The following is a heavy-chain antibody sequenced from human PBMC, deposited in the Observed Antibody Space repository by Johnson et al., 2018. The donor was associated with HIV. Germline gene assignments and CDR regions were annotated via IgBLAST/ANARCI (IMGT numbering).Heavy chain of an antibody. CDR2: ISGSGGST. CDR1: GFTFSSYA. CDR3: AKLDDLGTMIGGDAFDI. J-gene: IGHJ3*02. Sequence: VQLVESGGGLVQPGGSLRLSCAASGFTFSSYAMSWVRQAPGKGLEWVSAISGSGGSTYYADSVKGRFTISRDNSKNTLYLQMNSLRAEDTAIYYCAKLDDLGTMIGGDAFDIWGQGTMVTVSP. D-gene: IGHD3-22*01. V-gene: IGHV3-23*04.